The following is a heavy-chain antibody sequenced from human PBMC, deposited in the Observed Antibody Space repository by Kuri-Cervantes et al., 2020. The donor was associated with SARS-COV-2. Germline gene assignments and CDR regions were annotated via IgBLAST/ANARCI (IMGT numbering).Heavy chain of an antibody. CDR1: GFIVSSSY. CDR3: ARDPRGVVNPYYYYGMDV. J-gene: IGHJ6*02. V-gene: IGHV3-11*05. D-gene: IGHD3-3*01. Sequence: LSLTCAASGFIVSSSYMSWVRQAPGKGLEWVSYISSSSSYTNYADSVKGRFTISRDNAKNSLYLQMNSLRAEDTAVYYCARDPRGVVNPYYYYGMDVWGQGTTVTVSS. CDR2: ISSSSSYT.